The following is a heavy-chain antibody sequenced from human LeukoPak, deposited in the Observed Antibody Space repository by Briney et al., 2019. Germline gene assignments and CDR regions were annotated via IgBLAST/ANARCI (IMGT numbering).Heavy chain of an antibody. CDR1: GFSFRSHA. CDR2: ITSSGEST. CDR3: AKDRPNYYGSDGNYYKRDGDY. V-gene: IGHV3-23*01. D-gene: IGHD3-10*01. Sequence: GGSLRLSCAASGFSFRSHAMSWVRQAPGKGLEWVPSITSSGESTYYADSGKGRFTISRDNSKNTLYLQMNSLRADDTAVYYCAKDRPNYYGSDGNYYKRDGDYWGQGTLVTVSS. J-gene: IGHJ4*02.